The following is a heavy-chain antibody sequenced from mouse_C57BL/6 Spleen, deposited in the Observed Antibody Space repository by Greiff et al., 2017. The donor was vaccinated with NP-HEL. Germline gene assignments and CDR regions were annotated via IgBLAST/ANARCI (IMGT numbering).Heavy chain of an antibody. Sequence: EVQLQQSGPELVKPGASVKISCKASGYTFTDYYMNWVKQSHGKSLEWIGDINPNNGGTSYNQKFKGKATLTVDKSSSTAYMELRSLTAEDSAVYYCARRGPRDYDYGYWYFDVWGTGTTVTVSS. CDR2: INPNNGGT. CDR1: GYTFTDYY. J-gene: IGHJ1*03. CDR3: ARRGPRDYDYGYWYFDV. D-gene: IGHD2-4*01. V-gene: IGHV1-26*01.